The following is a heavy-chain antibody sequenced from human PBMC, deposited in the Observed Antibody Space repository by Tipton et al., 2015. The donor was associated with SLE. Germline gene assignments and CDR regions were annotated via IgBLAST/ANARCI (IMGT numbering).Heavy chain of an antibody. CDR1: GFTFSDYY. CDR3: ARDLYSSSWQGRDYFDY. CDR2: ISSSGSTI. Sequence: SLRLSCAASGFTFSDYYLSWIRQAPGKGLEWVSYISSSGSTIYYADSVKGRFTISRDNAKNSLYLQMNSLRAEDTAVYYCARDLYSSSWQGRDYFDYWGQGTLVTVSS. J-gene: IGHJ4*02. V-gene: IGHV3-11*04. D-gene: IGHD6-13*01.